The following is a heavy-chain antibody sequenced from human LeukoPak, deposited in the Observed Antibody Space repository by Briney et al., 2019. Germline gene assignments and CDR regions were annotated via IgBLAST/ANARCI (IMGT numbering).Heavy chain of an antibody. D-gene: IGHD6-6*01. Sequence: ASVKVSCKASGYTFPSYSINWVRQAPGQGLEWMGWISTYNGNTNYAQKLQCRVTMTTDTSTSTAYMELRSLRSDDTAVYYCAKDRWRDGSSSFDNWGQGTLVTVSS. V-gene: IGHV1-18*01. CDR2: ISTYNGNT. CDR3: AKDRWRDGSSSFDN. CDR1: GYTFPSYS. J-gene: IGHJ4*02.